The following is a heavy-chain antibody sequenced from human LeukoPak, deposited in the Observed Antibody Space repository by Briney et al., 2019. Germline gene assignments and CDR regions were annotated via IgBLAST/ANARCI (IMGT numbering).Heavy chain of an antibody. CDR2: MNPNSGNT. J-gene: IGHJ4*02. CDR1: GYAFTSYD. CDR3: ARGQMAGIAARRDFDY. Sequence: ASVKVSCKASGYAFTSYDINWVRQATGQGLEWMGWMNPNSGNTGYAQKFQGRVTMTRNTSISTAYMELSSLRAEDTAVYYCARGQMAGIAARRDFDYWGQGTLVTVSS. V-gene: IGHV1-8*01. D-gene: IGHD6-6*01.